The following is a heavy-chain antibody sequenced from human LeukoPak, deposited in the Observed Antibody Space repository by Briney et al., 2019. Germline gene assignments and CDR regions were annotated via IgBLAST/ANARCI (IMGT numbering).Heavy chain of an antibody. CDR2: ISAYNGNT. D-gene: IGHD3-3*01. CDR3: ARVVRVYDFWSGYYEDPLDY. V-gene: IGHV1-18*03. J-gene: IGHJ4*02. Sequence: ASVNVSCKASVWTFTSYGISWVGQAPGRGREWMGWISAYNGNTNYAQKLQGRVTMTTDTSTSTAYMEMRSLRSDDMSVYYCARVVRVYDFWSGYYEDPLDYWGQGTLVTVSS. CDR1: VWTFTSYG.